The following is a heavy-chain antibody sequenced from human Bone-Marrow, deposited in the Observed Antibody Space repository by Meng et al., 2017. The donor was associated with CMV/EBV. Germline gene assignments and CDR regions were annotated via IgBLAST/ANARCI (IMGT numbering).Heavy chain of an antibody. D-gene: IGHD1-26*01. CDR2: IYDSENT. Sequence: GSLRLSCTVSGGSLSSTAYYWGWIRQPPGKGLEYIGTIYDSENTFYNPSLRGRLTISVDTSKNQFSLKLTSVTAADTAVYYCARGRRSGSYFFYYGMDVWGQGTTVTVSS. CDR3: ARGRRSGSYFFYYGMDV. V-gene: IGHV4-39*07. CDR1: GGSLSSTAYY. J-gene: IGHJ6*02.